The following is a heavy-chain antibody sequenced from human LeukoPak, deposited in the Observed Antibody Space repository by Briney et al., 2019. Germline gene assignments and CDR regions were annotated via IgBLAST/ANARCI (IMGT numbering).Heavy chain of an antibody. CDR2: ISGSGGST. Sequence: GGSLRLSCAASGFTFSSYAMSWVRQAPGKGLEWVSAISGSGGSTYYADSVKGRFTISRDNSKNTLYLQMNSLRAEDTAVYYCASGVIKSYYYGSGSYPPFDYWGQGTLVTVSS. V-gene: IGHV3-23*01. CDR3: ASGVIKSYYYGSGSYPPFDY. CDR1: GFTFSSYA. J-gene: IGHJ4*02. D-gene: IGHD3-10*01.